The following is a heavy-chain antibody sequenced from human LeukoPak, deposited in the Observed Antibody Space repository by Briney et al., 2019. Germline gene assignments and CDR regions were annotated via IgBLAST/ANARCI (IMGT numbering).Heavy chain of an antibody. CDR3: ASFLRSGSYFSVY. D-gene: IGHD1-26*01. J-gene: IGHJ4*02. V-gene: IGHV1-18*01. CDR2: ISAYNGNT. CDR1: GYTFTSYD. Sequence: GASVKVSCKASGYTFTSYDINWVRQATGQGLEWMGWISAYNGNTNYAQKLQGRVTMTTDTSTSTAYMELRSLRSDDTAVYYCASFLRSGSYFSVYWGQGTLVTVSS.